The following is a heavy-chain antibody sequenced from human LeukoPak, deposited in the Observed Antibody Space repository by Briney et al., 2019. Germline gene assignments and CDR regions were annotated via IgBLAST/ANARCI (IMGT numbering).Heavy chain of an antibody. CDR2: IYSSGTT. CDR3: ARQPHSYGPDYYYYYMDL. V-gene: IGHV4-39*01. CDR1: GGSVHSYDHY. D-gene: IGHD5-18*01. Sequence: PPETLSLTCTVSGGSVHSYDHYWAWIRQPPGKGLEWMGTIYSSGTTSYNPSLKSRVTISVDTSSNHFYLNLISVTAADTALYYCARQPHSYGPDYYYYYMDLWGTGTTVTVSS. J-gene: IGHJ6*03.